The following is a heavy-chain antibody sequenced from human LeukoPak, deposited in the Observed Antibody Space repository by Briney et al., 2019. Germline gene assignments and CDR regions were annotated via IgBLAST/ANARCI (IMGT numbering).Heavy chain of an antibody. Sequence: GGSLRLSCAASGFTFSNYWMSWVRQAPGKGLEWVSAISGSGGSTYYADSVKGRFTISRDNSKNTLYLQMNSLRAEDTAVYYCAKDPQTKYYYDSSGPGDYWGQGTLVTVSS. J-gene: IGHJ4*02. D-gene: IGHD3-22*01. CDR1: GFTFSNYW. V-gene: IGHV3-23*01. CDR2: ISGSGGST. CDR3: AKDPQTKYYYDSSGPGDY.